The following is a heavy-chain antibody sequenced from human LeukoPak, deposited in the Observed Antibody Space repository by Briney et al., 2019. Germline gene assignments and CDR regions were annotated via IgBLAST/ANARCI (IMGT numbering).Heavy chain of an antibody. CDR2: IYYSGST. CDR3: ARRGCSSTSCYPYYFDS. V-gene: IGHV4-59*08. J-gene: IGHJ4*02. Sequence: SETLSLTCTVSGGSISSYYWSWIRQPPGKGLEWIGYIYYSGSTNYNPSLKSRVTISVDTSKNQFSLKLSSVTAADTAVYYCARRGCSSTSCYPYYFDSWGQGTLVTVSS. D-gene: IGHD2-2*01. CDR1: GGSISSYY.